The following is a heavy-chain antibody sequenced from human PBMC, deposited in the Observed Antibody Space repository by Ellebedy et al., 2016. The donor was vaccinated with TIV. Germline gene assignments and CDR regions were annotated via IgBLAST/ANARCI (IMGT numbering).Heavy chain of an antibody. CDR1: GGSFSGYY. CDR3: ARDRGGLTYIKDF. J-gene: IGHJ4*02. V-gene: IGHV4-34*01. CDR2: IYPGGST. Sequence: SETLSLXXGVTGGSFSGYYWSWIRQPPGKGLEWIGEIYPGGSTNYNPSLRSRVTISVNRSKNQFSMRLTSVTAADTAVYYCARDRGGLTYIKDFWGQGTLVTVSS. D-gene: IGHD3/OR15-3a*01.